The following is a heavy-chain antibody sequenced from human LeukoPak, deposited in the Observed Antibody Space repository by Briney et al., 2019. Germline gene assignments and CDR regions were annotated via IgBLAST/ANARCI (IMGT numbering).Heavy chain of an antibody. D-gene: IGHD3-22*01. Sequence: GGSLRLSCAASEFRFSDYWMTWFGQAPGKGLECVANIKTDGSAKYYPDSVKGRFTVSRDNATNSLYLQMNNMRVEDTAIYYCTKDLNHDSSGWGQGTLVTVSS. CDR3: TKDLNHDSSG. J-gene: IGHJ4*02. CDR2: IKTDGSAK. CDR1: EFRFSDYW. V-gene: IGHV3-7*01.